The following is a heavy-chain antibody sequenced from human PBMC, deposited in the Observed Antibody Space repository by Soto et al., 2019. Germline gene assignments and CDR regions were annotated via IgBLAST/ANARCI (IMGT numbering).Heavy chain of an antibody. D-gene: IGHD3-22*01. CDR2: VYTNGNT. Sequence: EVQVMESGGGLVQPGGSLRLSCEAAGFTVSRNYMSWVRQAPGNGLECVSVVYTNGNTYFADSVKGRFTVSRDNSRNTLYLQMNSLRVEDTAVYFCARSAAVIVGYAFETWGPGTMVTVSS. CDR3: ARSAAVIVGYAFET. CDR1: GFTVSRNY. J-gene: IGHJ3*02. V-gene: IGHV3-66*01.